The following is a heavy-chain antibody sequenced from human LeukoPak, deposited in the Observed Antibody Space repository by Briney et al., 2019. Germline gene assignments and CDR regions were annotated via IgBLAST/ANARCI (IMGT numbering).Heavy chain of an antibody. CDR3: AKGPDSSGYYYYFDY. J-gene: IGHJ4*02. CDR2: ISWNSGSI. D-gene: IGHD3-22*01. Sequence: GGSLRLSCAASGFTFDDYAMHWVRQAPGKGLEWVSGISWNSGSIGYADSVKGRVTISRDNAKNSLYLQMNSLRAEDAALYYCAKGPDSSGYYYYFDYWGQGTLVTVSS. CDR1: GFTFDDYA. V-gene: IGHV3-9*01.